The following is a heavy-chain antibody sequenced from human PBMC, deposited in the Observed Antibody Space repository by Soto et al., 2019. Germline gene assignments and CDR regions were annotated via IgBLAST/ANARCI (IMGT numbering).Heavy chain of an antibody. CDR2: IYYSGST. Sequence: QVRLQESGPGLVKPSETLSLTCTVSGGSISSYYWSWIRQPPGKGLEWIGYIYYSGSTNYNPSLKSRVTISVDTSKNQFSLKLSSVTAADTAVYYCARGNLVATIGGYFDYWGQGTLVTVSS. V-gene: IGHV4-59*08. CDR1: GGSISSYY. J-gene: IGHJ4*02. D-gene: IGHD5-12*01. CDR3: ARGNLVATIGGYFDY.